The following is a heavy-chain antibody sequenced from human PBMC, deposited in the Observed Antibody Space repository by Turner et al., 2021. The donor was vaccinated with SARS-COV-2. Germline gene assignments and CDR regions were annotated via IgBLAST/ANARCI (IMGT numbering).Heavy chain of an antibody. CDR1: GFTFSSYW. J-gene: IGHJ4*02. D-gene: IGHD2-15*01. CDR2: NKSDGSST. V-gene: IGHV3-74*01. CDR3: ARDVVTDTPGLDY. Sequence: EVQLVESGGGSLQPGGSLRLSCAASGFTFSSYWMHWVRQAPGERLGWDSRNKSDGSSTSYADSVKGRFTISRDNEKNTLYLQMNSLRAEDTAVYYCARDVVTDTPGLDYWGQGTLVTVSS.